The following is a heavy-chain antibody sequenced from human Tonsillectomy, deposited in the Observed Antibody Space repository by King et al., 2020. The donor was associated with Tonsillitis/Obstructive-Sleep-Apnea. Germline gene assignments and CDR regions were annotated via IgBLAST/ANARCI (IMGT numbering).Heavy chain of an antibody. D-gene: IGHD1-26*01. J-gene: IGHJ3*02. V-gene: IGHV1-3*01. CDR2: INAGNGNT. CDR1: GYIFTNHA. Sequence: QLVQSGAEVKKPGASVKVSCRASGYIFTNHAMHWVRQAPGQGLEWMGWINAGNGNTKYSQKFQGRVTITRDTSGSTAYMDLSSLRSEDTAVYYCARDWCGPSAEVLRALHIWGQGTVVTVSS. CDR3: ARDWCGPSAEVLRALHI.